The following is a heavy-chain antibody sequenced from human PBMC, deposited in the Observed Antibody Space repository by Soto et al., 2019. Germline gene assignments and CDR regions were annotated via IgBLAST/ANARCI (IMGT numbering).Heavy chain of an antibody. Sequence: GGSLRLSCAASGFTFSTYAQSTVRPAPEKGLEWVSVIRGSAGSTYYADSVKGRVTIPRDNSKNTLYLQMNSLRAEDTAVYYCAKDIKARRRSPGGYWGQGTLVTVSS. J-gene: IGHJ4*02. CDR3: AKDIKARRRSPGGY. V-gene: IGHV3-23*01. CDR2: IRGSAGST. CDR1: GFTFSTYA. D-gene: IGHD3-10*01.